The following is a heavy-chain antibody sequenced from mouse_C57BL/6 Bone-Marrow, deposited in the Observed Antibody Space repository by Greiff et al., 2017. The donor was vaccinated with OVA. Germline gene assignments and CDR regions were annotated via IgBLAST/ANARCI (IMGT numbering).Heavy chain of an antibody. CDR2: IDPNSGGT. V-gene: IGHV1-72*01. CDR1: GYTFTSYW. J-gene: IGHJ2*01. D-gene: IGHD3-2*02. CDR3: ARAGDSSGYNDY. Sequence: QVHVKQPGAELVKPGASVKLSCKASGYTFTSYWMHWVKQRPGRGLEWIGRIDPNSGGTKYNEKFKSKATLTVDKPSSTAYMQLSSLTSEDSAVYYCARAGDSSGYNDYWGQGTTLTVSS.